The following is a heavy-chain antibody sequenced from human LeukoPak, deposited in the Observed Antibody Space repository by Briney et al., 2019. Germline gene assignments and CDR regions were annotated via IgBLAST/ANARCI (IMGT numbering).Heavy chain of an antibody. CDR1: GFTFSNYW. D-gene: IGHD1-1*01. V-gene: IGHV3-7*01. J-gene: IGHJ4*02. CDR2: IRDDGSAK. Sequence: GGSLRLSCAASGFTFSNYWMTWVRQAPGKGLEWVASIRDDGSAKYYMDSVKGRFTISRGDAKNSLSLQMRYMRVEDTATYYCARIQLYHGDFDSWGQGTLVTVSS. CDR3: ARIQLYHGDFDS.